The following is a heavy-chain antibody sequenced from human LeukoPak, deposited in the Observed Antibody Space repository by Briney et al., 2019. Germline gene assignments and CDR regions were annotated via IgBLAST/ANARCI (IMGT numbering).Heavy chain of an antibody. V-gene: IGHV4-39*01. CDR2: IYYSGST. CDR3: ASYSSGWSTFDY. CDR1: GGSISSSSYY. Sequence: PSETLSLTCTVSGGSISSSSYYWGWLRQPPGKGLEWIGSIYYSGSTYYNPSLKSRVTISVDTSKNQFSLKLSSVTAADTAVYYCASYSSGWSTFDYWGQGTLVTVSS. D-gene: IGHD6-19*01. J-gene: IGHJ4*02.